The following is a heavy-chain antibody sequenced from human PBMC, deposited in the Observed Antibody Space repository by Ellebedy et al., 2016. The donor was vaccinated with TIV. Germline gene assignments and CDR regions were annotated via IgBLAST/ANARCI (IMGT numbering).Heavy chain of an antibody. V-gene: IGHV4-34*01. CDR3: ARARGQYLYGSGSYFTN. D-gene: IGHD3-10*01. CDR1: NGSFTHYF. CDR2: INASGTT. Sequence: MPGGSLRLSCAVYNGSFTHYFWSWVRQPPGKGLEWIGEINASGTTNNNPSLKNRVTISVDTPKSQFSLRLTSVTAADTAVYYCARARGQYLYGSGSYFTNWGQGEMVTVSS. J-gene: IGHJ4*02.